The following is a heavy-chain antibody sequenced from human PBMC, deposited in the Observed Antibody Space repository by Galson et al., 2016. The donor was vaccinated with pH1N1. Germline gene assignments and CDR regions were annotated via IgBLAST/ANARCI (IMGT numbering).Heavy chain of an antibody. V-gene: IGHV3-30*04. Sequence: SLRLSCAASGFGFSSYAMHWVRQAPGQGLEWVAFISLDSSNKYYVDSVRGRFTVSRDNSKNTLFLQMNSLRAEDTAVYYCERAIGASGAFWGQGTLVTVSS. CDR2: ISLDSSNK. J-gene: IGHJ4*02. CDR1: GFGFSSYA. CDR3: ERAIGASGAF. D-gene: IGHD6-13*01.